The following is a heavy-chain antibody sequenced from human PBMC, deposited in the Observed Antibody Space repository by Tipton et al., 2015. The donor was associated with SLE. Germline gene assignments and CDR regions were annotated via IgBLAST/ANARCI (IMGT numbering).Heavy chain of an antibody. Sequence: TLSLTCTISGGSISGYYWSWIRQPAGKGLEWIGRVYNNGAAHYNPSLKSRVTLSVDRSTDQFFLNVNSVTDADTAVYYCARVREYSVSDSWFDPWGQGILVTVSS. J-gene: IGHJ5*02. V-gene: IGHV4-4*07. CDR3: ARVREYSVSDSWFDP. D-gene: IGHD5/OR15-5a*01. CDR2: VYNNGAA. CDR1: GGSISGYY.